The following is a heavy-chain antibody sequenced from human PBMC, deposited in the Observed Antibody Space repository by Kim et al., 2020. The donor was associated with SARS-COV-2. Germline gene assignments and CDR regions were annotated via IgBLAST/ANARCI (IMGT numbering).Heavy chain of an antibody. D-gene: IGHD2-15*01. Sequence: YADSVKGRFTISRDNSGNTLYLQMSSLRAEDMAMYYCAETSVVAQTLFFDYWGQGTLVAVSS. J-gene: IGHJ4*02. CDR3: AETSVVAQTLFFDY. V-gene: IGHV3-23*01.